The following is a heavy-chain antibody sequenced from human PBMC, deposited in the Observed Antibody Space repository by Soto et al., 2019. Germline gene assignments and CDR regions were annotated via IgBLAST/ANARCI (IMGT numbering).Heavy chain of an antibody. CDR2: IWYDGSNK. CDR3: ARDDSRCDYDMDY. V-gene: IGHV3-33*01. Sequence: PGWSMRLSCAASGFTFSSYGMQWVRQAPGKGLEWVAVIWYDGSNKYYADSVKGRFTISRDNSKNTLYLQMNSLRAEDTAVYYLARDDSRCDYDMDYWGHGTRVSVAS. CDR1: GFTFSSYG. J-gene: IGHJ4*01. D-gene: IGHD3-22*01.